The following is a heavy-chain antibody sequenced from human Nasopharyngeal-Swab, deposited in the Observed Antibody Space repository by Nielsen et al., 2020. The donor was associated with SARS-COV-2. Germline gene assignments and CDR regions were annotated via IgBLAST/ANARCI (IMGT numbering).Heavy chain of an antibody. Sequence: GRSPSLSCAASGFTFNSYVMIWVRQAPGEGLEWVSYITVSGDATNYAESVKGRFTISRDNSKNLLYLQMNSLRVEDTATYYCAPDPNWGLGYWGRGTLVTVSS. CDR1: GFTFNSYV. CDR2: ITVSGDAT. D-gene: IGHD7-27*01. V-gene: IGHV3-23*01. CDR3: APDPNWGLGY. J-gene: IGHJ4*02.